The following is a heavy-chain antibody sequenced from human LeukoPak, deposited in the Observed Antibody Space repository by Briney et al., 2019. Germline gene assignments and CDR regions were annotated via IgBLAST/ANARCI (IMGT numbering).Heavy chain of an antibody. J-gene: IGHJ4*02. CDR2: IIPIFGTA. CDR3: ATLPRPDRDGYSAVDY. V-gene: IGHV1-69*06. D-gene: IGHD5-24*01. Sequence: GASVKVSCKASGGTFSSYAISWVRQAPGQGLEWMGGIIPIFGTANYAQKFQGRVTITADKSTSTAYMELSSLRSEDTAVYYCATLPRPDRDGYSAVDYWGQGTLVTVSS. CDR1: GGTFSSYA.